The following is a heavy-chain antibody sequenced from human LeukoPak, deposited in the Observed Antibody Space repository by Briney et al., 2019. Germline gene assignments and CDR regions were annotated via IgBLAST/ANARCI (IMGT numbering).Heavy chain of an antibody. D-gene: IGHD5-18*01. J-gene: IGHJ4*02. CDR3: ARDSSYGYDF. V-gene: IGHV3-74*01. CDR1: GFTFGSYW. CDR2: IKSVGTYT. Sequence: GGSLRLSCAASGFTFGSYWMHWVRQGPGKGLVWVSRIKSVGTYTSYADSVKGRFTISRDNAKNTLYLQMNSLRAEDTAVYYCARDSSYGYDFWGQGTLVTVSS.